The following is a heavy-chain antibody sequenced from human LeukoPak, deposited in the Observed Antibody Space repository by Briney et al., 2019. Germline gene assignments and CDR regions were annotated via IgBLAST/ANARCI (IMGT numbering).Heavy chain of an antibody. V-gene: IGHV4-39*07. Sequence: SETLSLTCSVSGGSISLSYYYWGWIRLPPGKALEWIGSVYYSGTTSYNPSLKSRVTISVDMSKNHFSLRLSSVTAADTAMYYCARAYSSSWYFNWFGPWGQGTLVTVSS. J-gene: IGHJ5*02. CDR1: GGSISLSYYY. CDR2: VYYSGTT. D-gene: IGHD6-13*01. CDR3: ARAYSSSWYFNWFGP.